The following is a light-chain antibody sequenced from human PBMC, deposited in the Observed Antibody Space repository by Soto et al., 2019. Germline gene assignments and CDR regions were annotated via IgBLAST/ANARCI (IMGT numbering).Light chain of an antibody. CDR3: QQSYNTPWT. J-gene: IGKJ1*01. CDR1: PDISSF. V-gene: IGKV1-39*01. Sequence: DIQMTQSPSSLSAFVGDTVTITCRASPDISSFLNWYQQRPGNAPKLLIYASSTLQSGVPSRFSGSGSGTDFTLTINSLQPEDFATYCCQQSYNTPWTFGQGTKVEVK. CDR2: ASS.